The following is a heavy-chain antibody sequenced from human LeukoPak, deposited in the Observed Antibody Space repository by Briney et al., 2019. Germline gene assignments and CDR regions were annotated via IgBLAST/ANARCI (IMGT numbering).Heavy chain of an antibody. J-gene: IGHJ4*02. V-gene: IGHV4-34*01. CDR3: ARQRYSGGKGFDY. Sequence: SETLSLTCAVYGGSFSGYYWSWIRQPPGKGLEWIGEINHSGSTNYNPSLKSRVTISVDTSKNQFSLKLSSVTAADTAVYYCARQRYSGGKGFDYWGQGTLVTVSS. D-gene: IGHD6-19*01. CDR1: GGSFSGYY. CDR2: INHSGST.